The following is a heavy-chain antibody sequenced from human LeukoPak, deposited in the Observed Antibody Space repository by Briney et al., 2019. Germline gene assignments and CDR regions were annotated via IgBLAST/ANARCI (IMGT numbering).Heavy chain of an antibody. CDR3: ARKSGWNLDY. V-gene: IGHV4-4*02. D-gene: IGHD6-19*01. J-gene: IGHJ4*02. CDR1: GGFISTSNW. Sequence: DPSGTPSLTCRVSGGFISTSNWWSWVRQSPGKGLEWIGEIYHSGSTNYNPSLKSRVTISVDKSKNQFSLRLNSVTGADTAVYYCARKSGWNLDYWGQGTLVAVSP. CDR2: IYHSGST.